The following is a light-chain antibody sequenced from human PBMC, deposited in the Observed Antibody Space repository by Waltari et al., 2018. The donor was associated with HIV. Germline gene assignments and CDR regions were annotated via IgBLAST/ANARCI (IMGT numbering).Light chain of an antibody. CDR3: QQYYNWLPWT. CDR2: HAS. J-gene: IGKJ1*01. V-gene: IGKV3-15*01. Sequence: EIVMTQSPATLSVSPGERATLSCRASQSVSSNLAWYQQKPGQPTRLLIYHASTRATAIAARFSGSGYGTEFTLTISSLQSEDFAIYYCQQYYNWLPWTFGQGTKVEIK. CDR1: QSVSSN.